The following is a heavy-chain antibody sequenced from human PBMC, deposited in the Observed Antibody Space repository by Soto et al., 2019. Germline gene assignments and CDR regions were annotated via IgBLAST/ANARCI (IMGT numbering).Heavy chain of an antibody. CDR3: AGEYCSGGSCYGDYYYYGMDV. V-gene: IGHV4-61*01. CDR1: GASVSSGSHY. J-gene: IGHJ6*02. D-gene: IGHD2-15*01. Sequence: SETLSLTCTVSGASVSSGSHYWTWIRQPPGKGLEWIGYIYYSGSTNYNPSLKSRVTISVDTSKNQFSLKLSSVTAADTAVYYCAGEYCSGGSCYGDYYYYGMDVWGQGTTVTVSS. CDR2: IYYSGST.